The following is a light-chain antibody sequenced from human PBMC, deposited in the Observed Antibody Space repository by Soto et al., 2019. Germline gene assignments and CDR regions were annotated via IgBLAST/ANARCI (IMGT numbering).Light chain of an antibody. CDR3: QQYGSSPLT. J-gene: IGKJ4*01. Sequence: EIVMTQSPATLSVSPGERATLSCRASQSVSSNLAWYQQKPGQTPRLLIYDASSRATGIPARFSGSGSGTDFTLTISSLQSEDFAVYYCQQYGSSPLTFGGGTKVEIK. V-gene: IGKV3-15*01. CDR2: DAS. CDR1: QSVSSN.